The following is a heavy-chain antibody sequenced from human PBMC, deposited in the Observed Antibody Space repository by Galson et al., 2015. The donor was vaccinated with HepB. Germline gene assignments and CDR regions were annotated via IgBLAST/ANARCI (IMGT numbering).Heavy chain of an antibody. V-gene: IGHV3-23*01. CDR1: GFTFSSYA. Sequence: SLRLSCAASGFTFSSYAMSWVRQAPGKGLEWVSAISGSGGSTYYADSVKGRFTISRDNSKNTLYLQMNSLRAEDTAVYYCAKDLRRWEPEYPYFDYWGQGTLVTVSS. D-gene: IGHD1-26*01. J-gene: IGHJ4*02. CDR2: ISGSGGST. CDR3: AKDLRRWEPEYPYFDY.